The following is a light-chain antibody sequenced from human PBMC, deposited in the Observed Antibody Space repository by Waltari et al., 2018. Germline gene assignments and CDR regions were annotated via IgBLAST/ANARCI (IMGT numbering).Light chain of an antibody. CDR2: ATS. J-gene: IGKJ2*03. V-gene: IGKV1-33*01. Sequence: DIQMTQSPSSLSASVGDRVTITCQASHDISNHLNWYQQKPGKAPKPLIYATSSLERGVPSRFSGSGSGTDFAFAISSLQPEDIATYYCQQSDNLPPYSFGQGTKLEIK. CDR3: QQSDNLPPYS. CDR1: HDISNH.